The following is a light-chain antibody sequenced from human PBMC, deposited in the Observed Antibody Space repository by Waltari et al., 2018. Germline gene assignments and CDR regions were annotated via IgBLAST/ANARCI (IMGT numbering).Light chain of an antibody. V-gene: IGKV3-20*01. CDR1: QSVSSSY. CDR2: GAS. J-gene: IGKJ1*01. Sequence: EIVLTQSPGTLSLPPGDRATLSCRASQSVSSSYLAWYQQKPGQAPGLLIYGASSRATGIPDRFSGSGSGTDFTLTISRLEPEDFAVYYCQQYGSSPWTFGQGTKVEIK. CDR3: QQYGSSPWT.